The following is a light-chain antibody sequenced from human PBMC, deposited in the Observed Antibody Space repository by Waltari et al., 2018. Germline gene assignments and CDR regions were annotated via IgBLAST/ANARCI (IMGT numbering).Light chain of an antibody. J-gene: IGLJ3*02. CDR2: RSD. CDR3: ASWDDSLNGHWV. CDR1: ASNIGGNL. Sequence: QSVLTQPPSASGTPGQRVTISCSGGASNIGGNLVNWYQQLPGKAPKPLIYRSDLRPSGVPDRFSGSKSGTSASLAISGLQSEDEADYFCASWDDSLNGHWVFGGGTKVTVL. V-gene: IGLV1-44*01.